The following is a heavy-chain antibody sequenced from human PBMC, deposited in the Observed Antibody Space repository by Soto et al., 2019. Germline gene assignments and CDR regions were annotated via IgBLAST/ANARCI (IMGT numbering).Heavy chain of an antibody. D-gene: IGHD3-3*01. Sequence: QVQLQESGPGLVKPSQTLSLTCTVSGGSISSGGFYWSWIRQHPGKGLEWIGYIHYSGNTLYHPDLKSRVTMSVDTSKDQLSLKLISVTAADAAVYYCAIAIGIDFSWFDPWGQGTLVPVSS. V-gene: IGHV4-31*03. J-gene: IGHJ5*02. CDR3: AIAIGIDFSWFDP. CDR2: IHYSGNT. CDR1: GGSISSGGFY.